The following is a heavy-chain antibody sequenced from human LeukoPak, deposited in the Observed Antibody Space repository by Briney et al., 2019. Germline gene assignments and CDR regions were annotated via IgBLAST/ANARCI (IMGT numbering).Heavy chain of an antibody. Sequence: GGSLRLSCAASGFTFSSYWMNWVRQAPGKGLEWVANIKQDGSDKYYVDSVRGRFTISRDNAKNSLYLQMNSLRPEDTAVYYCARTSSSAYWALDYWGQGTLVTFSS. CDR1: GFTFSSYW. CDR3: ARTSSSAYWALDY. V-gene: IGHV3-7*01. J-gene: IGHJ4*02. CDR2: IKQDGSDK. D-gene: IGHD3-22*01.